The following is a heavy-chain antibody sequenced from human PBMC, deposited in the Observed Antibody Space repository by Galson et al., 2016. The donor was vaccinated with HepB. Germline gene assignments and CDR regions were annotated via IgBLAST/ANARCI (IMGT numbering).Heavy chain of an antibody. CDR1: GFTFSSYS. D-gene: IGHD6-13*01. Sequence: SLRLSCAASGFTFSSYSMNWVRQAPGKGLEGVSVIYSGGTTNYADSVKGRFTISRDKSKNTLYLQMTSLRAEDTAVYYCATSPSVGYWGQGTLVTVSS. CDR3: ATSPSVGY. CDR2: IYSGGTT. V-gene: IGHV3-66*01. J-gene: IGHJ4*02.